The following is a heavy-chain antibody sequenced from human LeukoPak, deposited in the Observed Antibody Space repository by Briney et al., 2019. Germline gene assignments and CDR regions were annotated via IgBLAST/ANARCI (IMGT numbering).Heavy chain of an antibody. CDR1: GFTFRTYP. CDR2: ISGSGGTT. V-gene: IGHV3-23*01. D-gene: IGHD1-1*01. J-gene: IGHJ4*02. Sequence: LPGGSLRLSCVVSGFTFRTYPMTWVRQAPGKGLEWVAIISGSGGTTHYADSVKGRFTISRDNFKNTLYLQMNSLRGEDTAVYHCAKEKPETTAFDYWGQGTLVTVSS. CDR3: AKEKPETTAFDY.